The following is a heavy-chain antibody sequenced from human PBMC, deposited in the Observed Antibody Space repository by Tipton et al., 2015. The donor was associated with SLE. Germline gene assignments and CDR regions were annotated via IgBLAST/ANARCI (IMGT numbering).Heavy chain of an antibody. CDR1: GGTFSSYV. CDR2: ITTHSGDT. V-gene: IGHV1-2*02. Sequence: QLVQSGAEMKKPGSSVKVSCKASGGTFSSYVISWVRQAPGQGLEWMGWITTHSGDTNYAQKFQGRVTMARDTSISTACMELSRLRSDDTAVYYCARRTTVTSFYYGLDVWGQGTTVTVSS. J-gene: IGHJ6*02. D-gene: IGHD4-17*01. CDR3: ARRTTVTSFYYGLDV.